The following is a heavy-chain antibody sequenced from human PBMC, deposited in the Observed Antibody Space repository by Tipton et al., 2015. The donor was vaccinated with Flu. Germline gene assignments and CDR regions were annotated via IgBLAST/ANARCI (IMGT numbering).Heavy chain of an antibody. CDR3: AREKDSSGSEYFQH. CDR2: IYYSGST. Sequence: TLSLTCTVSGGSISGYYWTWIRQPPGKGLEWIGYIYYSGSTNYNPSLKSRVTISVDTSKNQFSLKLSSVTAADTAVYYRAREKDSSGSEYFQHWGQGTLVTVSP. CDR1: GGSISGYY. V-gene: IGHV4-59*12. J-gene: IGHJ1*01. D-gene: IGHD6-19*01.